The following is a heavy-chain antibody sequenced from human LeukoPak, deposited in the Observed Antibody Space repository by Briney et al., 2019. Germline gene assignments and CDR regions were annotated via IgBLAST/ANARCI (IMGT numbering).Heavy chain of an antibody. V-gene: IGHV3-21*01. CDR2: ISSSSNNI. Sequence: GGSLRLSCAASGFTFSSYSMNWVRQAPGKGLEWVSSISSSSNNIYYADSAKGRFTISRDNAKNSLYLQMNSLRAEDTAVYYCARVRGDYYGSGSYYTFDYWGQGTLVTVSS. J-gene: IGHJ4*02. CDR1: GFTFSSYS. CDR3: ARVRGDYYGSGSYYTFDY. D-gene: IGHD3-10*01.